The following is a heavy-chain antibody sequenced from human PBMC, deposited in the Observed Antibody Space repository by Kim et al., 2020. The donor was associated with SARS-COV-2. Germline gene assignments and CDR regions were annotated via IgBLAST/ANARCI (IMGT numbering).Heavy chain of an antibody. Sequence: SETLSLTCTVSGGSISSSSYCWGWIRQPPGKALECIGCTYYSGSTYYNPSLKSRVTISVDTSKNQFSLKLSSVTAADTAVYYCARLHWGHYYDSSGYYYLDYWGQGTLVTVSS. CDR1: GGSISSSSYC. V-gene: IGHV4-39*01. D-gene: IGHD3-22*01. J-gene: IGHJ4*02. CDR3: ARLHWGHYYDSSGYYYLDY. CDR2: TYYSGST.